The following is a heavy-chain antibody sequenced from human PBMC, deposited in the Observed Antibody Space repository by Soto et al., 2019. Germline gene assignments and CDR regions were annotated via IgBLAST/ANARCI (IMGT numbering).Heavy chain of an antibody. Sequence: PGGSLRLSCAASGFTFSNAWMSWVRQAPGKGLEWVGRIKGEADGGTTDYAAPVKGRITISGDHSKDTLYLQMNSLKTEDTAVYYCTTGLINGYNNFDYGGQETRVTVSS. CDR1: GFTFSNAW. CDR3: TTGLINGYNNFDY. D-gene: IGHD3-10*01. J-gene: IGHJ4*02. V-gene: IGHV3-15*01. CDR2: IKGEADGGTT.